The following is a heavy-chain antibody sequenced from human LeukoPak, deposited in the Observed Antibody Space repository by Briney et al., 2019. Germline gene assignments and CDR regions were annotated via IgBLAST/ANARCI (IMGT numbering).Heavy chain of an antibody. D-gene: IGHD2-8*01. CDR2: INQDGSEK. CDR1: GFTFSRYW. CDR3: ARRTLGYCANGVCYDAFGI. Sequence: GGSLRLSCAASGFTFSRYWMSWVRQAPGKGLEWVATINQDGSEKYYVDSVEGRFTISRDNAKNSLYLQMNSLRAEDTAVYYCARRTLGYCANGVCYDAFGIWGQGTMVTVSS. J-gene: IGHJ3*02. V-gene: IGHV3-7*01.